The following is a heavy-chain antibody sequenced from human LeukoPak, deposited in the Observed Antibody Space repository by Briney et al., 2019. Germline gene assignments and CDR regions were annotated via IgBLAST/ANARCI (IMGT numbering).Heavy chain of an antibody. D-gene: IGHD4-11*01. CDR1: GVSISSGGYY. J-gene: IGHJ6*02. CDR2: IYYSGNT. CDR3: ATSNSYYYYGMDV. Sequence: SETLSLTCTVSGVSISSGGYYWSWIRQHPGKGLEWIGYIYYSGNTYYNPSLKSRVTISVDTSKNQFSLKLSSVTAADTAVYYCATSNSYYYYGMDVWGQGTTVTVSS. V-gene: IGHV4-31*03.